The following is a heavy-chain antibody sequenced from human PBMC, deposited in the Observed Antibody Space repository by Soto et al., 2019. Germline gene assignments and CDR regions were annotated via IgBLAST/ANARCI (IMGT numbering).Heavy chain of an antibody. CDR2: IYYSGST. J-gene: IGHJ5*02. CDR3: ARQSDNWNVRAGYWFDP. D-gene: IGHD1-20*01. Sequence: KASETLSLTCTVSGGSISSSSYYWGWIRQPPGKGLEWIGSIYYSGSTYYNPSLKSRVTISVDTSKSQFSLKLSSVTAADTAVDYCARQSDNWNVRAGYWFDPWGQGTLVTVSS. V-gene: IGHV4-39*01. CDR1: GGSISSSSYY.